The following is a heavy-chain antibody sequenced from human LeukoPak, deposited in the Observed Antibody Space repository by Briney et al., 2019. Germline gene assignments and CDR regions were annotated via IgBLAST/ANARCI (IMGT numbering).Heavy chain of an antibody. V-gene: IGHV3-7*01. Sequence: PGGSLRLSCAASGFTFSNFWVSWVRQVPGEGLEWVANIKQDGSEIHYVDSVKGRFTISRDNAQNSLYLHMHSLRAEDTAVYYCTRDRQGSGIYSTDYWGRGTLVTVS. J-gene: IGHJ4*02. D-gene: IGHD3-10*01. CDR2: IKQDGSEI. CDR1: GFTFSNFW. CDR3: TRDRQGSGIYSTDY.